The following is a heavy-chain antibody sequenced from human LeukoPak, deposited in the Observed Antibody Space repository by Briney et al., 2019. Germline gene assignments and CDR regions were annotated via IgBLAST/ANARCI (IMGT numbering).Heavy chain of an antibody. CDR3: AKDPGYIDY. V-gene: IGHV3-30*18. CDR2: ISYDGSNK. J-gene: IGHJ4*02. D-gene: IGHD5-12*01. CDR1: GFTFSGYG. Sequence: PGRSLRLSCAASGFTFSGYGMHWVRQAPGKGLEWVAVISYDGSNKYYADSVKGRFTISRDNSKNTLYLQMNSLRAEDTAVYYCAKDPGYIDYWGQGTLVTVSS.